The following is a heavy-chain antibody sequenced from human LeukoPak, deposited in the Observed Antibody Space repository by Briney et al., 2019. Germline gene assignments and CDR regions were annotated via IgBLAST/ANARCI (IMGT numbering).Heavy chain of an antibody. V-gene: IGHV1-18*04. CDR2: ISAYNGNT. D-gene: IGHD3-10*01. CDR1: GYTFTGYY. Sequence: ASVKVSCKASGYTFTGYYMHWVRQAPGQGLEWMGWISAYNGNTNYAQKLQGRVTMTTDTSTSTAYMELRSLRSDDTAVYYCARDPLLWFGELLYYFDYWGQGTLVTVSS. J-gene: IGHJ4*02. CDR3: ARDPLLWFGELLYYFDY.